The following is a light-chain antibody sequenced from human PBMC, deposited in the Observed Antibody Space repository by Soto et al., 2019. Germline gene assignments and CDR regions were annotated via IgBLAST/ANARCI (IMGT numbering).Light chain of an antibody. J-gene: IGKJ1*01. CDR2: GAS. CDR1: QSVSSN. CDR3: QQYNNWPPWT. Sequence: EIVMTQSPATLSVSPGERATLSCRASQSVSSNLAWYQQKPGQAPRLLIYGASNRATGIPASFSGSGSRTEFTLTISSLQSEDFAVYYCQQYNNWPPWTFGQGTKVEIK. V-gene: IGKV3-15*01.